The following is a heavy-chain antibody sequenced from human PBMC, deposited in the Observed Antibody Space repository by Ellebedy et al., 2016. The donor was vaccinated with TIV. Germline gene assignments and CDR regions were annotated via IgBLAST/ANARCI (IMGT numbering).Heavy chain of an antibody. V-gene: IGHV3-11*01. CDR2: ISSSGSTI. Sequence: GGSLRLXXAASGFTFSDYYMSWIRQAPGKGLEWVSYISSSGSTIYYADSVKGRFTISRDNAKNSLYLQMNSLRAEDTAVYYCARDGGGEYYYDSSGYYYGYWGQGTLVTVSS. D-gene: IGHD3-22*01. J-gene: IGHJ4*02. CDR1: GFTFSDYY. CDR3: ARDGGGEYYYDSSGYYYGY.